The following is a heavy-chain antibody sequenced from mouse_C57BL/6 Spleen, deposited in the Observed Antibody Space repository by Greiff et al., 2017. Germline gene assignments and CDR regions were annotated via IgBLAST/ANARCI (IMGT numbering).Heavy chain of an antibody. CDR1: GYTFTSYW. CDR2: IDPSDSYT. Sequence: QVQLQQPGAELVMPGASVKLSCKASGYTFTSYWMHWVKQRPGQGLEWIGEIDPSDSYTNYNQKFKGKSTLTVDKSASTAYMQLSSLTSEDSAVYYCARLSSGSDYWGQGTTLTVSS. D-gene: IGHD3-2*02. CDR3: ARLSSGSDY. J-gene: IGHJ2*01. V-gene: IGHV1-69*01.